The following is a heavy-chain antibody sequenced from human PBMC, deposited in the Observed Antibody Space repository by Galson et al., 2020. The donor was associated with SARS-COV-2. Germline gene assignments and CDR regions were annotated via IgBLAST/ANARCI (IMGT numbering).Heavy chain of an antibody. D-gene: IGHD2-15*01. V-gene: IGHV3-48*02. CDR2: ISSSSSTI. CDR1: GFPFSSYS. CDR3: ARAGYCSGGSCYYYYYGMDV. Sequence: GESLKISCAASGFPFSSYSMNWVRQAPGKGLEWVSYISSSSSTISYADSVKGRFTISRDNAKNSLYLQMNSLRDEDTAVYYCARAGYCSGGSCYYYYYGMDVWGQGTTVTVSS. J-gene: IGHJ6*02.